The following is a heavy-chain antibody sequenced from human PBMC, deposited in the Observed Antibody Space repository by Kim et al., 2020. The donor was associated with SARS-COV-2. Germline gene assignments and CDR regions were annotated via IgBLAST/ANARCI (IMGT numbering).Heavy chain of an antibody. J-gene: IGHJ4*02. Sequence: GGSLRLSCTASGFTFRSYGMHWVRQAPGKGLEWVAVIWYDGSQKYYGDSVKGRFTISRDNSKNTLYLQVNSLRVENTAVYFCARNSDTLGFVYWGQGTLVTVSS. D-gene: IGHD2-15*01. CDR1: GFTFRSYG. V-gene: IGHV3-33*01. CDR2: IWYDGSQK. CDR3: ARNSDTLGFVY.